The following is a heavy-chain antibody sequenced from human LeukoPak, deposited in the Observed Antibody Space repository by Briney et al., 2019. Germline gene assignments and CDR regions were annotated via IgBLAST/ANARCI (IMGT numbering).Heavy chain of an antibody. J-gene: IGHJ4*02. CDR1: GLTFDDYV. CDR2: ISWNSNTI. V-gene: IGHV3-9*01. Sequence: GGSLRLSCAASGLTFDDYVLHWVRQAPGKGLEWVSGISWNSNTIGYADSVKGRFTISRDNAKNSLYLQMNSLRAEDTALYYCAKDTYSTSLTGFDYWGQGTLVTVSS. CDR3: AKDTYSTSLTGFDY. D-gene: IGHD6-6*01.